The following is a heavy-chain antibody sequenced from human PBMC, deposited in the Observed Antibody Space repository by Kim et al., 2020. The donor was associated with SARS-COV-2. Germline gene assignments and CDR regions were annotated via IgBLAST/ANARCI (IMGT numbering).Heavy chain of an antibody. V-gene: IGHV1-2*02. CDR1: GYTFTGYY. Sequence: ASVKVSCKASGYTFTGYYMHWVRQAPGQGLEWMGWINPNSGGTNYAQKFQGRVTMTRDTSISTAYMELSRLRSDDTAVYYCARGGVSIAAAGTGRWFDPWGQGTLVTVSS. CDR2: INPNSGGT. CDR3: ARGGVSIAAAGTGRWFDP. J-gene: IGHJ5*02. D-gene: IGHD6-13*01.